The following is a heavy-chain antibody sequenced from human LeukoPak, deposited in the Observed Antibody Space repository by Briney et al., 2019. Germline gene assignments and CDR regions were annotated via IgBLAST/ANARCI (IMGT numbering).Heavy chain of an antibody. J-gene: IGHJ3*02. V-gene: IGHV1-46*01. Sequence: ASVTVSLKASGYTFTSYYMHWVRQPPCQGLEWMGIINPSGGRTSNAQKFLGRVTMTRDTSTSTVYMELGSLRSEDTAVEYCARNLVIGRTFLDELEGEAFDIWGQGRIVTVAS. CDR3: ARNLVIGRTFLDELEGEAFDI. CDR2: INPSGGRT. D-gene: IGHD1-1*01. CDR1: GYTFTSYY.